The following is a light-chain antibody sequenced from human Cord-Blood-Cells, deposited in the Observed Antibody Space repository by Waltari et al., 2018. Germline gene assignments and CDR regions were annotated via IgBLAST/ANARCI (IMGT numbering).Light chain of an antibody. V-gene: IGLV6-57*03. J-gene: IGLJ1*01. Sequence: NFMLTHPHSVSESPGKTVTISCTRSSGRIASNYVQGYQQRPGSAPTAVIYEDNQRPSGVPDRFSRSIDSSSNSASLTISGLKTEDEADYYCQSYDSSNYVFGTGTKVTVL. CDR1: SGRIASNY. CDR2: EDN. CDR3: QSYDSSNYV.